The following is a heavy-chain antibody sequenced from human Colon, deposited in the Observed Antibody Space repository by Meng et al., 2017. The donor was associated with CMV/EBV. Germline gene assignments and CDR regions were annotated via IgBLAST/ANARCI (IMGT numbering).Heavy chain of an antibody. Sequence: GESLKISCAASGMTLSSYWMTWVRQAPGKGLEWVANIKQDGSETSYVDSVKGRFTISRDNAKNSLYLQMNSLKTEDTAVYYCTTENYYYGMDVWGQGTTVTSP. J-gene: IGHJ6*02. CDR2: IKQDGSET. CDR1: GMTLSSYW. V-gene: IGHV3-7*03. CDR3: TTENYYYGMDV.